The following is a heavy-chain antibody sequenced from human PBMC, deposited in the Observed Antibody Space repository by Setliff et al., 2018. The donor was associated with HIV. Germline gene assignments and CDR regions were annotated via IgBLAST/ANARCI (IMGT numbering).Heavy chain of an antibody. J-gene: IGHJ3*02. V-gene: IGHV4-61*01. CDR2: VYYSGST. CDR1: GGSITTGSYY. CDR3: ARASSRLNCSGGSCYRAPYAFDI. Sequence: SETLSLTCTVSGGSITTGSYYWSWIRQPPGKGLEWIGYVYYSGSTNYNPSLKSRVTISVDTSKNQFSLKLSSVTAADTAVYYCARASSRLNCSGGSCYRAPYAFDIWGQGTMVTVSS. D-gene: IGHD2-15*01.